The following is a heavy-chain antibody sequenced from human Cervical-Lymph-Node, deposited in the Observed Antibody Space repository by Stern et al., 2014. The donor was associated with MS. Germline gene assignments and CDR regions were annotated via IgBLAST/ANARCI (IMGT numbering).Heavy chain of an antibody. J-gene: IGHJ4*02. D-gene: IGHD2-21*01. Sequence: EVQLVESGGGLIQPGGSLRLSCAASGFDFNKKYMGWVRQAPGKGLEWVSVIYSADSTYYADSVKGRFTISRDHSKNTVFLQMNSLRAEDTAVYYCARVASRIPAYFDSWGQGTQVTVSS. CDR2: IYSADST. V-gene: IGHV3-53*01. CDR1: GFDFNKKY. CDR3: ARVASRIPAYFDS.